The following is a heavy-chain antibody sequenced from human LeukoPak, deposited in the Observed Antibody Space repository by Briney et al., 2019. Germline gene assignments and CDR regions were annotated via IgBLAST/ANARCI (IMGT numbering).Heavy chain of an antibody. D-gene: IGHD1-1*01. J-gene: IGHJ6*02. CDR3: ASGTAANSMDV. CDR1: GDSVSSNSGA. CDR2: TYYRSKWHN. Sequence: SQTLSLTCAISGDSVSSNSGAWNWIRQSPSRGLEWLGRTYYRSKWHNEYAVSLRSRITINPDTSKNQFSLQLNSVSPEDTAVYYCASGTAANSMDVWGQGTTVTVSS. V-gene: IGHV6-1*01.